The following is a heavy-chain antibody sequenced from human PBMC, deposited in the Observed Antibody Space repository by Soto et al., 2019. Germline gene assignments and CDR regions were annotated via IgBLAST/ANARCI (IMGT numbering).Heavy chain of an antibody. Sequence: SETLSLTCAVSGGSISSCGYSWSWIRQPPGKGLEWIGYIYHSGSTYYNPSLKSRVTVSVDRSKNQFSLKLSSVTAADTAVYYCARVAYCGGYCQRGFDPWGQGTLVTVSS. J-gene: IGHJ5*02. D-gene: IGHD2-21*02. V-gene: IGHV4-30-2*01. CDR3: ARVAYCGGYCQRGFDP. CDR2: IYHSGST. CDR1: GGSISSCGYS.